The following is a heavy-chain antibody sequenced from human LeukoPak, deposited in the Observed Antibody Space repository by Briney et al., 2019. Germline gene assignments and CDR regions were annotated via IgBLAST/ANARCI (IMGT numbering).Heavy chain of an antibody. CDR3: ARGDSCSSTSCYLRPMDV. D-gene: IGHD2-2*01. CDR1: GGSISDYY. J-gene: IGHJ6*03. Sequence: SETLSLTCTVSGGSISDYYWSWIRQPPGKGLEWIGYIYYSGSTTYNPSLKSRVAMSVDTSKNQFSLRLSPVTAADTAVYYCARGDSCSSTSCYLRPMDVWGKGTTVTVSS. V-gene: IGHV4-59*01. CDR2: IYYSGST.